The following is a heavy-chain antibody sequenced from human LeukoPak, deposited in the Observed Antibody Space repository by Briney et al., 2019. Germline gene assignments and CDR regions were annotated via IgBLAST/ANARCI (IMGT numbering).Heavy chain of an antibody. J-gene: IGHJ4*02. CDR3: GRGKSPAAVDD. CDR1: GFVFSDYY. Sequence: GSLRLSCAASGFVFSDYYMHWVRQAPGEGLVWVSHINGDGSNVNYADSVKGRFTISRDNAKNTLYLQMNSLRVEDTALYYCGRGKSPAAVDDWGQGTLVTVPS. CDR2: INGDGSNV. D-gene: IGHD2-2*01. V-gene: IGHV3-74*01.